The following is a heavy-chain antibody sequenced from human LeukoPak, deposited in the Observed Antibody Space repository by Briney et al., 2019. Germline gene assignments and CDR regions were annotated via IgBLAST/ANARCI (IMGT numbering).Heavy chain of an antibody. D-gene: IGHD4-4*01. V-gene: IGHV3-30-3*01. J-gene: IGHJ4*02. Sequence: GGSLRLSCAASGFTFSSYAMSWVRQAPGKGLEWVALISYDGSNKYYADSVKGRFTISRDNSKNTLYLQMNSLRAEDTAVYYCARDRSNYGHFDYWGQGTLVTVSS. CDR3: ARDRSNYGHFDY. CDR1: GFTFSSYA. CDR2: ISYDGSNK.